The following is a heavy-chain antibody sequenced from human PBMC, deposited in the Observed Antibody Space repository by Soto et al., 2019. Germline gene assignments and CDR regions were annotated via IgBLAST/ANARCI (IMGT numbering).Heavy chain of an antibody. D-gene: IGHD2-2*01. Sequence: VQLLESGGGLVQPGGSLRLSCTASGFTFSTYAMSWVRQAPGKGLEWVSTISDSGSTYYADSVKGRFTISRDNSKNTLYLEMNSLRAEDTAVDYCAKDKGGRYCSRTSCLYSFDYWGQGTLVTVSS. CDR3: AKDKGGRYCSRTSCLYSFDY. CDR1: GFTFSTYA. J-gene: IGHJ4*02. V-gene: IGHV3-23*01. CDR2: ISDSGST.